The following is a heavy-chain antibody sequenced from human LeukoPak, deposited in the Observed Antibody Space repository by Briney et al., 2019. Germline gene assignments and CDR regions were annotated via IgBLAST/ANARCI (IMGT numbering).Heavy chain of an antibody. CDR3: AKGTSIAVAGGIDY. Sequence: GRSLRLSCAASGFTFDDYAMHWVRQAPGKGLEWVSGISWNSGSIGYADSVKGRFTISRDNAKNSLYLQMNSLRAEDTALYYCAKGTSIAVAGGIDYWGQGTLVTVSS. D-gene: IGHD6-19*01. J-gene: IGHJ4*02. V-gene: IGHV3-9*01. CDR1: GFTFDDYA. CDR2: ISWNSGSI.